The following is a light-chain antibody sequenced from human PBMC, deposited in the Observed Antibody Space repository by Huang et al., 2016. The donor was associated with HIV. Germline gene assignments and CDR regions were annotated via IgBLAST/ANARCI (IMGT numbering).Light chain of an antibody. CDR1: HSVSSN. V-gene: IGKV3-15*01. Sequence: EIVMTQSPVTLSVSPGERATLSCRASHSVSSNLAWYQQKPGQAPRLLIYAASTRATGIPARFSGSGSGTEFTLTISSLQSEDFAVYYCQQYNNWPPEITFGQGTRLEIK. CDR2: AAS. CDR3: QQYNNWPPEIT. J-gene: IGKJ5*01.